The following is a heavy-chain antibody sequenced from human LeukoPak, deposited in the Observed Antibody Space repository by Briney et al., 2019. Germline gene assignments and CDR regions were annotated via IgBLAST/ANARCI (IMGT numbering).Heavy chain of an antibody. CDR1: GGSFSGYY. Sequence: SETLSLTCAVYGGSFSGYYWSWIRQPPGKGLEWIGEINHSGSTNYNPSLKSRVTISVDTSKNQFSLKLSSVTAAGTAVYYCARGGRIYYYDSSGYYYGYWGQGTLVTVSS. CDR2: INHSGST. V-gene: IGHV4-34*01. CDR3: ARGGRIYYYDSSGYYYGY. J-gene: IGHJ4*02. D-gene: IGHD3-22*01.